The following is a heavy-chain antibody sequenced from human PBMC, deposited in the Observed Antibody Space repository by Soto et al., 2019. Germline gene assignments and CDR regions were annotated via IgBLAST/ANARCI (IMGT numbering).Heavy chain of an antibody. V-gene: IGHV1-18*01. CDR2: ISAYNGNT. D-gene: IGHD2-2*02. J-gene: IGHJ4*02. CDR1: GYTFTSYG. CDR3: ARVRAYCSSTSCYTYDY. Sequence: ASVEVSCKXSGYTFTSYGISWVRQAPGQGLEWMGWISAYNGNTNYAQKLQGRVTMTTDTSTSTAYMELRSLRSDDTAVYYCARVRAYCSSTSCYTYDYWGQGTLVTVSS.